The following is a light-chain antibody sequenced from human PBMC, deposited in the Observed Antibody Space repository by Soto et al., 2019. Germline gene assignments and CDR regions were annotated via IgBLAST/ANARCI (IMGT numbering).Light chain of an antibody. CDR2: ENS. J-gene: IGLJ1*01. Sequence: QSVLTQPPSVSAAPGQKVTISCSGNSSNIGSNDVSWYQQLPGKAPKRLIYENSQRPSGIPDRFSGSKSGTSATLGITGLQTGDEADYYCGTWDSSLIALFGTGTKLTVL. V-gene: IGLV1-51*02. CDR3: GTWDSSLIAL. CDR1: SSNIGSND.